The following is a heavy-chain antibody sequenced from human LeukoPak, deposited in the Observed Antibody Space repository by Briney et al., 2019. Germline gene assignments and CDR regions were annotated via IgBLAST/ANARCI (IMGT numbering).Heavy chain of an antibody. CDR1: GGSISSYY. J-gene: IGHJ4*02. CDR2: INHSGST. D-gene: IGHD6-19*01. V-gene: IGHV4-34*01. Sequence: SETLSLTCTVSGGSISSYYWSWIRQPPGKGLEWIGEINHSGSTNYNPSLKSRVTISVDTSKNQFSLKLSSVTAADTAVCYCARGLYSSGWPFDYWGQGTLVTVSS. CDR3: ARGLYSSGWPFDY.